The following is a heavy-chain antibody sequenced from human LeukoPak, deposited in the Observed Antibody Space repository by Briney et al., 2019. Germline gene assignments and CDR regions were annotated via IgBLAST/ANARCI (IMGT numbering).Heavy chain of an antibody. Sequence: SETLSLTCTLSGRSISSGDYYWRWIRQPPGKGLEWIGYIYYSGSTYYNPSLKSRVTISVDTSKNQFSLKLSSVTAADTAVYYCARVPLRSGAAGWGQGTLVTVSS. CDR2: IYYSGST. V-gene: IGHV4-30-4*01. D-gene: IGHD1-26*01. CDR1: GRSISSGDYY. J-gene: IGHJ4*02. CDR3: ARVPLRSGAAG.